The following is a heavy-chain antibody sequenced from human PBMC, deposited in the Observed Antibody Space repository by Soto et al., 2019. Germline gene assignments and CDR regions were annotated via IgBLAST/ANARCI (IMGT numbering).Heavy chain of an antibody. Sequence: EVQLVESGGGLVQPGGSLRLSCAASGFTFSSYWMHWVRQDPGKGLVWVSGISGSGGSTYYADSVKGRFTISRDNPKNALYLQMNSVRAEDTAVYYCAKEGRYSSSRGYFDYWGQGTLVTVSS. J-gene: IGHJ4*02. CDR1: GFTFSSYW. V-gene: IGHV3-23*04. CDR3: AKEGRYSSSRGYFDY. CDR2: ISGSGGST. D-gene: IGHD6-13*01.